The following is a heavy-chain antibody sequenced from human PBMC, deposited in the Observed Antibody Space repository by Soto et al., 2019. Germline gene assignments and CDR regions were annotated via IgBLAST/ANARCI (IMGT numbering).Heavy chain of an antibody. CDR1: GGTFSSYA. V-gene: IGHV1-69*01. Sequence: QVQLVQSGAEVKKPGSSVKVSCKASGGTFSSYAISWVRQAPGQGLEWMGGIIPIFGTANYAQKFQGRVTITADESTSTAYMELSSLRSEVTAVYYCARSLAMVRGVINWFDPWGQGTLVTVSS. CDR3: ARSLAMVRGVINWFDP. D-gene: IGHD3-10*01. CDR2: IIPIFGTA. J-gene: IGHJ5*02.